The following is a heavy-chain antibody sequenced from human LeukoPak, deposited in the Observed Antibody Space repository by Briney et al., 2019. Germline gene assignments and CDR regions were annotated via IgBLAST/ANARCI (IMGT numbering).Heavy chain of an antibody. CDR2: ISAYNGNT. CDR3: ARGKGSSWYNVWYYYYYMDV. J-gene: IGHJ6*03. V-gene: IGHV1-18*01. D-gene: IGHD6-19*01. Sequence: ASVKVSCKASGYTFTSYGISWVRQAPGQGLEWMGWISAYNGNTNYAQKLQGRVTMTTDTSTSTAYMELRSLRSDDTAVYYCARGKGSSWYNVWYYYYYMDVWGKGTTVTVSS. CDR1: GYTFTSYG.